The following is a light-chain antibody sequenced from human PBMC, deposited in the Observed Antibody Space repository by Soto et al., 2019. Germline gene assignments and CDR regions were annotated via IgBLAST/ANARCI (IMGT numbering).Light chain of an antibody. J-gene: IGKJ1*01. V-gene: IGKV1-17*01. CDR1: QDIRSA. CDR3: QHYNSYSEA. Sequence: DIQLTQSPSSLSASLGDRVTITCRASQDIRSALGWYQQKPGKVPKLLIYAASTLQSGVPSRFRGSRSGTDFTLTISSLQPDDFETYYCQHYNSYSEAFGQGTKVDIK. CDR2: AAS.